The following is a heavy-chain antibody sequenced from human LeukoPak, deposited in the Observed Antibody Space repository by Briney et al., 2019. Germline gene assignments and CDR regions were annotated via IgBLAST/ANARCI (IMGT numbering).Heavy chain of an antibody. V-gene: IGHV4-4*07. J-gene: IGHJ5*02. Sequence: SETLSLTCTVSVGSISSYYWSWIRQPAGKGLEWIGRIYTSGSTNYNPSLKSRVTMSVDTSKNQFSLKLSPVTAADTAVYYCARGVTKFSWFDPWGQGTLVTVSS. D-gene: IGHD3-10*02. CDR1: VGSISSYY. CDR2: IYTSGST. CDR3: ARGVTKFSWFDP.